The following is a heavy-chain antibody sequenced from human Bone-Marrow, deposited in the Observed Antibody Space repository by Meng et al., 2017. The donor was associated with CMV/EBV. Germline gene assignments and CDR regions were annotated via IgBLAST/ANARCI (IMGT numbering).Heavy chain of an antibody. CDR1: GFTFSSYA. Sequence: GESRKMSCAASGFTFSSYAMSWVRQAPGKGPECVSVIYSGGGTTFYADSVKGRFTISRDNSKNTLYLQMSSLRAEDTAVYYCAKLQVTELFDSWGQGALVTVSS. D-gene: IGHD1-14*01. CDR2: IYSGGGTT. J-gene: IGHJ4*02. CDR3: AKLQVTELFDS. V-gene: IGHV3-23*03.